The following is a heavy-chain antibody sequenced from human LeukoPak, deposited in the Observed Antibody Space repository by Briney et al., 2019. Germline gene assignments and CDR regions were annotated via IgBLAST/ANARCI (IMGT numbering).Heavy chain of an antibody. CDR2: INHSGST. V-gene: IGHV4-34*01. Sequence: TSETLSLTCAVYGGSFSGYYWSWIRQPPGKGLEWIGEINHSGSTNYNPSLKSRVTISVDTSKNQFSLKLSSVTAADTAAYYCARDAYDFWSGKGYYFDYWGQGTLVTVSS. J-gene: IGHJ4*02. CDR3: ARDAYDFWSGKGYYFDY. D-gene: IGHD3-3*01. CDR1: GGSFSGYY.